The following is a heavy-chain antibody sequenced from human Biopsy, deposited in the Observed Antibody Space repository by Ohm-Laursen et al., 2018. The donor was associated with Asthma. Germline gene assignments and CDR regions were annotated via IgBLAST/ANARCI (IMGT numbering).Heavy chain of an antibody. CDR2: ISSDGHNK. CDR3: ARESGQDSGGTGAFDR. D-gene: IGHD4-23*01. Sequence: SLRLSCAATGFVFSRCGMHWVRQAPGKGLEWVALISSDGHNKYYKDSVKGRFTISRDNSKLRLYLEINSLRVEDSAVYYCARESGQDSGGTGAFDRWGQGIMVAVSS. J-gene: IGHJ3*02. CDR1: GFVFSRCG. V-gene: IGHV3-30*03.